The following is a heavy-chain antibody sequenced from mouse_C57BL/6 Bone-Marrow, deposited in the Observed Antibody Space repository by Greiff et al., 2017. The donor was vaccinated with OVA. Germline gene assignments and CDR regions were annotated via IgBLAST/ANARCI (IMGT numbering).Heavy chain of an antibody. CDR1: GFTFSSYG. D-gene: IGHD2-5*01. CDR2: ISSVGSYT. V-gene: IGHV5-6*02. CDR3: ARRGYSNYLY. J-gene: IGHJ3*01. Sequence: EVKLEESGGDLVKPGGSLKLSCAASGFTFSSYGMSWVRQTPDKRLEWVATISSVGSYTYYPDSVKGRFTISRDNAKNTLYLQLSSLKSEDTAMYYCARRGYSNYLYWGQGTLVTVSA.